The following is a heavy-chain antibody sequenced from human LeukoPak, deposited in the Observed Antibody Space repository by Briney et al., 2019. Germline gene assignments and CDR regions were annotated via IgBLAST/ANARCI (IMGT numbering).Heavy chain of an antibody. D-gene: IGHD6-13*01. CDR1: GGSISNYY. CDR3: ARQQLPDGTYYFDY. V-gene: IGHV4-59*01. Sequence: SETLSLTCTVAGGSISNYYWSWIRQPPGKGLEWIAYIHYSGHTNYNPSLKSRVTISLDTSKNQFSLKLTSVTAADTALYYCARQQLPDGTYYFDYWGQGTLVTVSS. CDR2: IHYSGHT. J-gene: IGHJ4*02.